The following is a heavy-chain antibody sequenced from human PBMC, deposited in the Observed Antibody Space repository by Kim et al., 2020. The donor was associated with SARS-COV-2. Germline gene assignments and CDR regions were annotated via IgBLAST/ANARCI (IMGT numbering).Heavy chain of an antibody. J-gene: IGHJ3*02. CDR3: ATYYYDSSGYYYGAFDI. V-gene: IGHV5-10-1*01. CDR1: GYSFTSYW. CDR2: IDPSDSYT. D-gene: IGHD3-22*01. Sequence: GESLKISCKGSGYSFTSYWISWVRQMPGKGLEWMGRIDPSDSYTNYSPSFQGHVTISADKSISTAYLQWSSLKASDTAMYYCATYYYDSSGYYYGAFDIWGQGTMVTVSS.